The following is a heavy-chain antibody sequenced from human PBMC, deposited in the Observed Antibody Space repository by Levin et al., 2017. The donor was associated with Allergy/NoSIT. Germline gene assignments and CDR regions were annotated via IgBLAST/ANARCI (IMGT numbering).Heavy chain of an antibody. J-gene: IGHJ4*02. CDR3: ARFDPGDYGGNSSPTRPGVHFDY. CDR1: GGSISSGDYY. V-gene: IGHV4-30-4*01. CDR2: IYYSGST. D-gene: IGHD4-23*01. Sequence: PSETLSLTCTVSGGSISSGDYYWSWIRQPPGKGLEWIGYIYYSGSTYYNPSLKSRVTISVDTSKNQFSLKLSSVTAADTAVYYCARFDPGDYGGNSSPTRPGVHFDYWGQGTLVTVSS.